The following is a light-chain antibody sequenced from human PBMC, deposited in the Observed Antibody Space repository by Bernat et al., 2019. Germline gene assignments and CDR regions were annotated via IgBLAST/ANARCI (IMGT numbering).Light chain of an antibody. J-gene: IGLJ3*02. V-gene: IGLV2-8*01. CDR3: SSDAGTDNLG. CDR1: NSDVGDYDH. CDR2: EVN. Sequence: QSALTQPPSASGSPGQSVTISCTGTNSDVGDYDHVAWYQQHPDKAPKLTIYEVNKRPSGVPDRFSGSKSGNTASLTVSGLQAEDEADYYCSSDAGTDNLGFVGGTKRTVL.